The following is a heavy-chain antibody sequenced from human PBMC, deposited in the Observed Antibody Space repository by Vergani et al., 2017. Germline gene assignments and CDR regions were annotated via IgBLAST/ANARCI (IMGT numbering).Heavy chain of an antibody. J-gene: IGHJ5*02. CDR1: GYTFTSYY. D-gene: IGHD2-2*01. CDR3: ARESRYCSSTSCYVWRDWFDP. CDR2: INPSGGST. Sequence: QVQLVQSGAEVKKPGASVKVSCKASGYTFTSYYMHWVRQAPGQGLEWMGIINPSGGSTSYAQKFQGRVTMTRDTSTSTVYMELSSLRSEDTAVYYCARESRYCSSTSCYVWRDWFDPWGQGTLVTVSS. V-gene: IGHV1-46*01.